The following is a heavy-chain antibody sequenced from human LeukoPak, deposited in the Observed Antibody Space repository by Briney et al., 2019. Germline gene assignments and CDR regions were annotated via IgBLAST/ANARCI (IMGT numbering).Heavy chain of an antibody. V-gene: IGHV1-69*13. D-gene: IGHD6-19*01. CDR3: ARYAGYSSGWTFDY. CDR2: IIPIFGTA. Sequence: SVKVSCKASGGTFSSYAISWVRQAPGQGLEWMGGIIPIFGTANYAQKIQGRVTITADESTSTAYMELSSLRSEDTAVYYCARYAGYSSGWTFDYRGQGTLVTVSS. CDR1: GGTFSSYA. J-gene: IGHJ4*02.